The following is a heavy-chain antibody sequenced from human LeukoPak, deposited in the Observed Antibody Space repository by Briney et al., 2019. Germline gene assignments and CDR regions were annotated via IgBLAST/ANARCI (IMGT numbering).Heavy chain of an antibody. D-gene: IGHD3-3*01. CDR3: ARDLRDYDFWSGYYTSFDP. CDR1: GFTFSDYY. V-gene: IGHV3-11*04. Sequence: GGSLRLSCAASGFTFSDYYMSWIRQAPGKGLEWVSYISSSGSTIYYADSVKGRFTISRDNAKNSLYLQMNSLRAEDTAVYYCARDLRDYDFWSGYYTSFDPWGQGTLVTVYS. J-gene: IGHJ5*02. CDR2: ISSSGSTI.